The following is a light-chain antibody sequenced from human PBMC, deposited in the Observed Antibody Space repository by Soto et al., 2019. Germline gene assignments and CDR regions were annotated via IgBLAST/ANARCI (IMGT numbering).Light chain of an antibody. CDR3: SSYTSNSTPYV. CDR2: EVS. Sequence: QSALTQPASVSGSPGQSITISCTGTSSDVGGYNYVSWYQQHPGKAPKLMIYEVSNRPSGVSNRFSGSKSGNTASLTISGIQAEHEDDYYCSSYTSNSTPYVFGTGTKLTVL. J-gene: IGLJ1*01. V-gene: IGLV2-14*01. CDR1: SSDVGGYNY.